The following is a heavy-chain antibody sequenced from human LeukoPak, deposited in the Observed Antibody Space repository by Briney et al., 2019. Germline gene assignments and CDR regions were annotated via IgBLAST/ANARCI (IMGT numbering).Heavy chain of an antibody. D-gene: IGHD6-6*01. CDR2: IWYDGSNK. CDR1: GFTFSSYG. CDR3: ARDPSIAEVGPLDY. J-gene: IGHJ4*02. Sequence: GGSLRLSCAASGFTFSSYGMHWVRQAPGKGLEWVAVIWYDGSNKYYADSVKGRFTISRDNSKNTLYLQMNSLRAEDTAVYYWARDPSIAEVGPLDYWGQGTLVTVSS. V-gene: IGHV3-33*01.